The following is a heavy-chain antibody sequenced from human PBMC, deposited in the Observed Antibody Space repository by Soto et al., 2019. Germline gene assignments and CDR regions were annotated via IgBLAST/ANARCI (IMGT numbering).Heavy chain of an antibody. V-gene: IGHV3-30-3*01. CDR1: GFTFSSYA. CDR2: ISYDGSNK. Sequence: GGSLRLSGTASGFTFSSYAMHWVRQAPGKGLEWVAVISYDGSNKYYADSVKGRFTISRDNSKNTLYLQMNSLRAEDTAVYYCARRASSGPFDYWGQGTLVTVSS. CDR3: ARRASSGPFDY. D-gene: IGHD3-22*01. J-gene: IGHJ4*02.